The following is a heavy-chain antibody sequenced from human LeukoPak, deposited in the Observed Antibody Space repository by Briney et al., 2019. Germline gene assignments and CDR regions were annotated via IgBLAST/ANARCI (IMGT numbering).Heavy chain of an antibody. CDR1: GYTFTGYY. D-gene: IGHD2-2*01. CDR2: INPNSGGT. Sequence: ASVKVSCKASGYTFTGYYMHWVRQAPGQGLEWMGWINPNSGGTNYAQKFQGRVTMTRDTSISTAYMELSRLRSDDTAVYYCARARVVPAAMRYSYFQHWGQGTLVTVSS. J-gene: IGHJ1*01. CDR3: ARARVVPAAMRYSYFQH. V-gene: IGHV1-2*02.